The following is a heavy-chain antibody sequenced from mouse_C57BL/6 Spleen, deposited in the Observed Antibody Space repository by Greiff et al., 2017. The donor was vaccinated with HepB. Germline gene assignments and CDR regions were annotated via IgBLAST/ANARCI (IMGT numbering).Heavy chain of an antibody. Sequence: ESGPGLVKPSQSLSLTCSVTGYSITSGYYWNWIRQFPGNKLEWMGYISYDGSNNYNPSLKNRISITRDTSKNQFFLKLNSVTTEDTATYYCAREGDYYDSLYFDYWGQGTTLTVSS. J-gene: IGHJ2*01. V-gene: IGHV3-6*01. CDR2: ISYDGSN. CDR1: GYSITSGYY. D-gene: IGHD2-4*01. CDR3: AREGDYYDSLYFDY.